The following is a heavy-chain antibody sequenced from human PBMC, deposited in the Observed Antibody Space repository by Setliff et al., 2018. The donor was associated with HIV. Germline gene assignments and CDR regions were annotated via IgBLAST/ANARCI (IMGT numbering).Heavy chain of an antibody. CDR3: AKELAASGLGYFDS. V-gene: IGHV3-15*01. CDR1: GFTISNVW. J-gene: IGHJ4*02. Sequence: GGSLRLSCAASGFTISNVWMTWVRQAPGKGLEWVGRIKIKTDGGTIDYAAPVQVRFTISRDDSKNTLYLQMNSLRAEDTAEYYCAKELAASGLGYFDSWGRGILVTVSS. D-gene: IGHD5-12*01. CDR2: IKIKTDGGTI.